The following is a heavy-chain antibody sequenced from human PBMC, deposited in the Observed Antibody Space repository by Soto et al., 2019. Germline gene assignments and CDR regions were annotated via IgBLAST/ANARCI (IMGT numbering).Heavy chain of an antibody. J-gene: IGHJ4*02. CDR3: ARVGGSGWNFDS. D-gene: IGHD6-19*01. Sequence: SETLSLTCAVSGGSISSGGYSWSWIRQPPGKGLEWIGYIYQSGNTYYNPSLKSRVTISVGRPKNQFSLKLTSMTAADTAVYYCARVGGSGWNFDSWGQGILVTVSS. CDR1: GGSISSGGYS. CDR2: IYQSGNT. V-gene: IGHV4-30-2*01.